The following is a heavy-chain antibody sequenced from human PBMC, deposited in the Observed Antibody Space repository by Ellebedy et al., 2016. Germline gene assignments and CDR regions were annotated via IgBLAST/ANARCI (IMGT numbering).Heavy chain of an antibody. V-gene: IGHV3-21*01. CDR3: ARDQGDIVATIGITYYYYGMDV. Sequence: GGSLRLSXAASGFTFSSYSMNWVRQAPGKGLEWVSSISSSSSYIYYADSVKGRFTISRDNAKNSLYLQMNSLRPEDTAVYYCARDQGDIVATIGITYYYYGMDVWGQGTTVTVSS. J-gene: IGHJ6*02. CDR1: GFTFSSYS. CDR2: ISSSSSYI. D-gene: IGHD5-12*01.